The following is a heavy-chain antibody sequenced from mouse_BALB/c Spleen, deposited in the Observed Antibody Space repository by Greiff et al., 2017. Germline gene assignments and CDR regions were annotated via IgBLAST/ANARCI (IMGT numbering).Heavy chain of an antibody. CDR1: GFTFSSFG. J-gene: IGHJ3*01. V-gene: IGHV5-17*02. CDR3: AREYSNCDRFAY. Sequence: EVKLMESGGGLVQPGGSRKLSCAVSGFTFSSFGMHWVRQAPEKGLEWVAYISSGSSTIYYADTVKGRFTISRDNPKNTLFLQMTSLRSEDTAMYYSAREYSNCDRFAYWGKGTLVTVSA. D-gene: IGHD2-5*01. CDR2: ISSGSSTI.